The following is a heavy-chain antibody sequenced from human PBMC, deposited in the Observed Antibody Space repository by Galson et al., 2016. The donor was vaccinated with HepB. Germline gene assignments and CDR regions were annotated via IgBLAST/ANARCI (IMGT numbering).Heavy chain of an antibody. J-gene: IGHJ3*02. Sequence: SLRLSCPASGFTFSGYAMHWVRQAPGKGLEWVAVISYDGSNKYYADSVKGRFTISRDNSKNTPYLQMNSLRAEDTAVYYCASLRSGSYAFDIWGQGTVVTVSS. V-gene: IGHV3-30*03. CDR3: ASLRSGSYAFDI. D-gene: IGHD3-22*01. CDR2: ISYDGSNK. CDR1: GFTFSGYA.